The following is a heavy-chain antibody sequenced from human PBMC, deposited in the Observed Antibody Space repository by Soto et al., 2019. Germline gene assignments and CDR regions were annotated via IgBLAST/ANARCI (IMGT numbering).Heavy chain of an antibody. D-gene: IGHD6-13*01. V-gene: IGHV1-18*01. CDR3: ARGDKTSSWLESDY. CDR2: ISPYNGNT. CDR1: GYTFSTYG. J-gene: IGHJ4*02. Sequence: ASVKVSCKASGYTFSTYGSSWVRQAPGQGLEWMGWISPYNGNTNYAQNLQGRVTMTTDTSTSTAYMELRRLTSDDTAVYYCARGDKTSSWLESDYWGQGTLVTVSS.